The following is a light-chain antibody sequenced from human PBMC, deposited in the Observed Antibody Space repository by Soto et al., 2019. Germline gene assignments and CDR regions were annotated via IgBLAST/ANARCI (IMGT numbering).Light chain of an antibody. Sequence: IQMTQSPSSLSASVGDRVTITCRASQTISSYLNWYQQKPGKAPKLLIYAASSLQSGVPSRSSGSEFGTDFTLTISNLQPEDFATYYCQQTYSTPYTFGQGTKVDIK. CDR1: QTISSY. CDR2: AAS. CDR3: QQTYSTPYT. V-gene: IGKV1-39*01. J-gene: IGKJ2*01.